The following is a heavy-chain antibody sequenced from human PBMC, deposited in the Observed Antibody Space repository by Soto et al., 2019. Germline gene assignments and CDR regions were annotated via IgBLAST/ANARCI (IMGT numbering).Heavy chain of an antibody. V-gene: IGHV4-59*01. Sequence: SETLSLTCTVSGGSISSYYWSWIRQPPGKGLEWIGYIYYSGSTNYNPSLKSRVTISVDTSKNQFSLKLSSVTAADTAVYYCARSPNSSGWYRSWFDPWGQGTLVTVSS. CDR1: GGSISSYY. CDR2: IYYSGST. J-gene: IGHJ5*02. CDR3: ARSPNSSGWYRSWFDP. D-gene: IGHD6-19*01.